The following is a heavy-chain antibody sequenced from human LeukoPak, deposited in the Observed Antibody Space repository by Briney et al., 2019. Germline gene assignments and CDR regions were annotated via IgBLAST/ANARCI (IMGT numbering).Heavy chain of an antibody. CDR2: IYHSGST. D-gene: IGHD3-22*01. Sequence: SQTLSLTCTVSGGSISGADYYWSWIRQPPGKGLEWIGEIYHSGSTNYNPSLKSRVTISVDKSKNQFSLKLSSVTAADTAVYYCARIPRYYDSSGYFDYWGQGTLVTVSS. J-gene: IGHJ4*02. CDR3: ARIPRYYDSSGYFDY. CDR1: GGSISGADYY. V-gene: IGHV4-30-4*01.